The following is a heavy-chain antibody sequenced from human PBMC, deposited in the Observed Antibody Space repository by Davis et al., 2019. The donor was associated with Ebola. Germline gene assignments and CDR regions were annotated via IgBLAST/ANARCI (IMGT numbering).Heavy chain of an antibody. J-gene: IGHJ6*04. CDR2: ISGSGGST. Sequence: GESLKISCAASGFTFSSYAMSWVRQAPGKGLEWVSAISGSGGSTYYADSVKGRFTISRDNSKNTLYLQMNSLRAEDTAVYYCARTLDDYGGKAPRGLGDVWGKGTTVTVSS. D-gene: IGHD4-23*01. CDR3: ARTLDDYGGKAPRGLGDV. CDR1: GFTFSSYA. V-gene: IGHV3-23*01.